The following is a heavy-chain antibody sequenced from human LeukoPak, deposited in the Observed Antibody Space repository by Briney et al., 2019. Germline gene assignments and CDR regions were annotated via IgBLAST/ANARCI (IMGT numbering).Heavy chain of an antibody. V-gene: IGHV3-23*01. Sequence: GGSLRLSCAASGFTFSSYAMSWVRQAPGKGLEWVSAISGSGGSTYYADSVKGRFTISSDNSKNTLYLQMNSLRAEDTAVYYCAKDWSIAVAGFDYWGQGTLVTVSS. CDR1: GFTFSSYA. CDR2: ISGSGGST. CDR3: AKDWSIAVAGFDY. J-gene: IGHJ4*02. D-gene: IGHD6-19*01.